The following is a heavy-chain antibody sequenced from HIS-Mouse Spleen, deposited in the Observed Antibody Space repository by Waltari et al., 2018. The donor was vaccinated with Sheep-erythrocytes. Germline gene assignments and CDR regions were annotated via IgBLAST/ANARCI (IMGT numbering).Heavy chain of an antibody. D-gene: IGHD2-8*01. CDR1: GFTLSIYG. CDR2: ISYDGSNK. Sequence: QVQLVESGGGVVQPGRSLRLSCAASGFTLSIYGMHWVRQAPGKGLEWVAVISYDGSNKYYADSVKGRFTISRDNSKNTLYLQMNSLRAEDTAVYYCAKGDAMVYDAFDIWGQGTMVTVSS. J-gene: IGHJ3*02. V-gene: IGHV3-30*18. CDR3: AKGDAMVYDAFDI.